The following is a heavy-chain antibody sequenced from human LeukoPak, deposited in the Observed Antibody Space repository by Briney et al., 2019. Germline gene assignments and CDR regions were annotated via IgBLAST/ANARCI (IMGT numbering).Heavy chain of an antibody. D-gene: IGHD6-13*01. V-gene: IGHV4-59*06. Sequence: SETLSLTCSVSGHSISSDYWSWLRQPPGKGLEWIGYIYYSGSTYYNPSLKSRVTISVDTSKNQFSLKLSSVTAADTAVYYCARSRHYSENYYYYMDVWGKGTTVTVSS. CDR1: GHSISSDY. J-gene: IGHJ6*03. CDR3: ARSRHYSENYYYYMDV. CDR2: IYYSGST.